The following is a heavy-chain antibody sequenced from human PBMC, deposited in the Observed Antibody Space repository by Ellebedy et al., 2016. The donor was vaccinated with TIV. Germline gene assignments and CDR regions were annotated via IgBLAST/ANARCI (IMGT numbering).Heavy chain of an antibody. V-gene: IGHV3-7*01. J-gene: IGHJ5*02. CDR3: ARVQYSSINWFNP. CDR2: IKQDGSEK. Sequence: GESLKISXAASGFTFSSYWMSWVRQAPGKGLEWVANIKQDGSEKYYVDSVKGRFTISRDNTKNSLYLQMNSLRAKDTAVYCCARVQYSSINWFNPWGQGTLVTVSS. D-gene: IGHD6-13*01. CDR1: GFTFSSYW.